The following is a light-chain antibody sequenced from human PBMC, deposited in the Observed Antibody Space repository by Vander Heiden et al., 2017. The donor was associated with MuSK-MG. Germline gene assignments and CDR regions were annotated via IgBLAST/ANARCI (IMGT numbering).Light chain of an antibody. Sequence: SYELTHPPPGPVAPGQTASITCSGDKLGDKYACWYQQKPGQSPVLVIYQDSKRPSGIPERFSGSNSGNTATLTISGTQAMDEADYYCQAWDSSTVVFGGGTKLTVL. CDR1: KLGDKY. CDR2: QDS. V-gene: IGLV3-1*01. CDR3: QAWDSSTVV. J-gene: IGLJ2*01.